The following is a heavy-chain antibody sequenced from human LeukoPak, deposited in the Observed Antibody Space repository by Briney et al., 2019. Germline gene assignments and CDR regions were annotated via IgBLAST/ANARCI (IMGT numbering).Heavy chain of an antibody. Sequence: SETLSLTCTVSGDSISSSSYYWGWIRQPPGKGLEWIGEINHSGSTNYNPSLKSRVTISVDTSKNQFSLKLSSVTAADTAVYYCARGRSVVVVTAIQGYYFDYWGQGTLVTVSS. CDR1: GDSISSSSYY. V-gene: IGHV4-39*07. D-gene: IGHD2-21*02. CDR2: INHSGST. J-gene: IGHJ4*02. CDR3: ARGRSVVVVTAIQGYYFDY.